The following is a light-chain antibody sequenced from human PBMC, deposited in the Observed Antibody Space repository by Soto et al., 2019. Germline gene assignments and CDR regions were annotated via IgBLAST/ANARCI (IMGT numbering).Light chain of an antibody. CDR1: QSISSW. CDR2: HAS. J-gene: IGKJ1*01. V-gene: IGKV1-5*01. Sequence: DIQMTQSPSTLSASVGDIVTVTCRASQSISSWLAWYQQKPGKAPKLLIYHASSLGSGVPSRFSGSGSGTEFTLTISSLQPDDFATYYCQQYNTYPWTFGQGTKVDI. CDR3: QQYNTYPWT.